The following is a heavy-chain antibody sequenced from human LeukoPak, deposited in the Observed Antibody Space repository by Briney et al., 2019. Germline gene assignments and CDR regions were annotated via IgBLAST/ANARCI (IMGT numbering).Heavy chain of an antibody. CDR3: AKDQGLDY. CDR1: GFTFSSYA. V-gene: IGHV3-23*01. CDR2: IDESGGST. Sequence: PWGSLRLSCAASGFTFSSYAMSWVRQAPGKGLEWVSSIDESGGSTYYADSVKGRFTISRDNSKNTLYLQMNSLRAEDTAVYYCAKDQGLDYWGQGTLVTVSS. J-gene: IGHJ4*02.